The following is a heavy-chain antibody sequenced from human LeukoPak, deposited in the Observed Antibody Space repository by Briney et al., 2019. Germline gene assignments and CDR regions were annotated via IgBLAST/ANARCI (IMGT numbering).Heavy chain of an antibody. Sequence: ASVKVSCKASGYTFTSYGISWVRQAPGQGLEWMGWISAYNGNTNYAQKLQGRVTMTTDTSTSTAYMELRSLRSDDTAVYYCARSQQRSGYLYYYYYYMDVWGKGTTVTFSS. J-gene: IGHJ6*03. CDR2: ISAYNGNT. V-gene: IGHV1-18*01. CDR3: ARSQQRSGYLYYYYYYMDV. CDR1: GYTFTSYG. D-gene: IGHD3-3*01.